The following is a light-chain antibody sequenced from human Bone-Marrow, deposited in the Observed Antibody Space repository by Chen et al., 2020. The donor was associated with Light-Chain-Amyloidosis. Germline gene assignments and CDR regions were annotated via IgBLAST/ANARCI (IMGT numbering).Light chain of an antibody. CDR2: DDN. CDR1: ALSKQY. Sequence: SYELTQPPSVSLSPGQTARITCSGDALSKQYAYWYQQRPGQAPVLVIFDDNKRPSGIPERFSGSSSGKTLSLTISGVQAEDEADYYCQSTDATGSYVVFGGGTKLTVL. J-gene: IGLJ2*01. V-gene: IGLV3-25*03. CDR3: QSTDATGSYVV.